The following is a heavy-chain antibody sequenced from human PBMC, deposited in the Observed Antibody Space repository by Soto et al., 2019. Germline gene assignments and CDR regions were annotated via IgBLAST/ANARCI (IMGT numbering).Heavy chain of an antibody. CDR1: GFTFSTYD. V-gene: IGHV3-13*01. D-gene: IGHD3-22*01. J-gene: IGHJ5*02. CDR3: ARDQTPGYYYDSSGYYPNWFDP. Sequence: PGGSLRLSCEASGFTFSTYDMHWVRQGATKGLEWVSAIGAAGDTYYPGSVKGRFTISRENAKNSLYLQMNSLRAGDTAVYYCARDQTPGYYYDSSGYYPNWFDPWGQGTLVTVSS. CDR2: IGAAGDT.